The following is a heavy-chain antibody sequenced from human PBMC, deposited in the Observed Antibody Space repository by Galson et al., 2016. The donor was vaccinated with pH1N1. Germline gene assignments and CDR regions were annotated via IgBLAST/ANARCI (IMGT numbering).Heavy chain of an antibody. Sequence: SLRLSCAASGFNFTNYWMHWVRHAPGRGLVWVARVNNDGSSTNYAASVKGRFTLPRDNAKNTVFLEMSSLRAEDTGAYYCVRGRYCSGGSCYSPTAEYFQHWGRGTLLTVSS. J-gene: IGHJ1*01. CDR1: GFNFTNYW. D-gene: IGHD2-15*01. CDR2: VNNDGSST. V-gene: IGHV3-74*01. CDR3: VRGRYCSGGSCYSPTAEYFQH.